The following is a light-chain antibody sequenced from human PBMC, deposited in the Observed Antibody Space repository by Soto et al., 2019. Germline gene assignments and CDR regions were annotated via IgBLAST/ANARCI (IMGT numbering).Light chain of an antibody. Sequence: DIQMTQSPSTLSASVGDRVTITCRASQSIDTWLAWYQQKPGKAPKVLIYKASRLQSGVPSRFSGSGSGTEFTRTLSCLQPDDFATYYCQQYHSYSYTFGQWTDLEIK. CDR2: KAS. CDR1: QSIDTW. J-gene: IGKJ2*01. V-gene: IGKV1-5*03. CDR3: QQYHSYSYT.